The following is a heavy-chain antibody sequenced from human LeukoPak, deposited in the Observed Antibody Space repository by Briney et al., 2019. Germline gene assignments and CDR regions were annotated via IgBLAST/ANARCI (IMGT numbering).Heavy chain of an antibody. D-gene: IGHD6-19*01. Sequence: GGSLRLSCAASGFTFTTYAMSWVRQAPGKGLEWVPSISGSGSNTNYADSVKGRFILSRDNSKSTLSLQMNSLRAEDTAVYYCAKGSVAAMGFDYWGQGTLATVSS. J-gene: IGHJ4*02. CDR2: ISGSGSNT. CDR1: GFTFTTYA. V-gene: IGHV3-23*01. CDR3: AKGSVAAMGFDY.